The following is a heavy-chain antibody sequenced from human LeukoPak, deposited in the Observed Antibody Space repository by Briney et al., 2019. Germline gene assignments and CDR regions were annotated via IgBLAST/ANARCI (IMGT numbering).Heavy chain of an antibody. D-gene: IGHD6-13*01. V-gene: IGHV1-2*02. CDR2: INPDSGGK. CDR1: GYTFTGYY. Sequence: ASVKVSCKASGYTFTGYYMHWVRQAPGQGLEGMGWINPDSGGKNWAQKFPSKVTMTTDTSISAAYMELSRLRTDDTGVFYCARGIAAAGTVFGYYYYYMDVWGKGTTVTVSS. J-gene: IGHJ6*03. CDR3: ARGIAAAGTVFGYYYYYMDV.